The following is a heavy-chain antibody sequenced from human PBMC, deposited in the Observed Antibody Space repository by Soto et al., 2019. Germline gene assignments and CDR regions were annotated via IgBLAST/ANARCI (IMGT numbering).Heavy chain of an antibody. J-gene: IGHJ6*02. Sequence: VKVSCKASGYTFTGYYMHWVRQAPGQGLEWMGWINPNSGGTNYAQKFQGWVTMTRDTSISTAYMELSRLRSDDTAVYYCARDYVRYCSSTSCYTPYYYYYGMDVWGQGTTVTVSS. D-gene: IGHD2-2*02. CDR2: INPNSGGT. V-gene: IGHV1-2*04. CDR3: ARDYVRYCSSTSCYTPYYYYYGMDV. CDR1: GYTFTGYY.